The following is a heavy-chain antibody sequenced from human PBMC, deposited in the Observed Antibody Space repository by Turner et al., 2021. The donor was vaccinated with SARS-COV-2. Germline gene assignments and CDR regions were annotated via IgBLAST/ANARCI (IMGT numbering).Heavy chain of an antibody. D-gene: IGHD3-22*01. CDR2: NYYSWST. J-gene: IGHJ4*02. Sequence: QPQLQESGPGLVEPSETLSLTCTVSGGSISSSSYYWGWIRQPPGKGLEWIGSNYYSWSTYYNPSVKSRGTISVDTYKTKFSLKLSSVTAADTAVYYCARHKGDYDSSELLGWGQGTLVTVSS. V-gene: IGHV4-39*01. CDR1: GGSISSSSYY. CDR3: ARHKGDYDSSELLG.